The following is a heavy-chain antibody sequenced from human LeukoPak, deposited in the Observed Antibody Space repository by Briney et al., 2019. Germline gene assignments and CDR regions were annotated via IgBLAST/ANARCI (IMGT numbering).Heavy chain of an antibody. J-gene: IGHJ1*01. D-gene: IGHD3-10*01. Sequence: GGSLRLSCAASGFTFSSYAMSWVRQAPGKGLEWVSAISGSGGSTYYADSVKGRFTISRDNSKNTLYLQMDSLRAEDTAVYYCARVGGSYYKYFQHWGQGTLVTVSS. V-gene: IGHV3-23*01. CDR3: ARVGGSYYKYFQH. CDR1: GFTFSSYA. CDR2: ISGSGGST.